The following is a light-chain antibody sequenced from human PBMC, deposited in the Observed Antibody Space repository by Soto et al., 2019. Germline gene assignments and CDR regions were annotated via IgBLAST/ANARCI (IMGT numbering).Light chain of an antibody. V-gene: IGLV1-44*01. Sequence: QAVVTQPPSASGTPGQRVTISCSGSSSNIGTNTVSWYQHLPGTAPKLLIYNNNQRPSGVPDRFSGSKSGTSASLAISGPQSEDEADYYCAAWDDSLSGHFVFGTGTKHTVL. CDR3: AAWDDSLSGHFV. J-gene: IGLJ1*01. CDR1: SSNIGTNT. CDR2: NNN.